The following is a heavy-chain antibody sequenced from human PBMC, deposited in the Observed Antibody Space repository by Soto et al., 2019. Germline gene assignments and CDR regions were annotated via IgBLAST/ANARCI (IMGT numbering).Heavy chain of an antibody. Sequence: PLETLSFTCTVSGGSISSGGYYWSWIRQHPGKGLEWIGYIYYSGSTYYNPSLKSRVTISVDTSKNQFSLKLSSVTAADTAVYYCARDRAAAGLFDYWGQGTLVTVSS. V-gene: IGHV4-31*03. CDR1: GGSISSGGYY. CDR2: IYYSGST. CDR3: ARDRAAAGLFDY. D-gene: IGHD6-13*01. J-gene: IGHJ4*02.